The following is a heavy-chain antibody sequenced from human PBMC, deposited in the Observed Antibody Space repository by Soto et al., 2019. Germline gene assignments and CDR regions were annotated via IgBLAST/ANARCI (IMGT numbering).Heavy chain of an antibody. J-gene: IGHJ3*02. CDR2: MSYDGSSK. CDR1: GFTFSSYG. V-gene: IGHV3-30*18. D-gene: IGHD4-17*01. CDR3: AKTAFYGRARGAFDI. Sequence: QVQLVESGGGVVQPGRSLRLSCAASGFTFSSYGMHWVRQAPGKGLEWVAVMSYDGSSKYYADSVKGRFTISRDNSKNPLYLQMNSLRAEDTAVYYCAKTAFYGRARGAFDIWGQGTMVTVSS.